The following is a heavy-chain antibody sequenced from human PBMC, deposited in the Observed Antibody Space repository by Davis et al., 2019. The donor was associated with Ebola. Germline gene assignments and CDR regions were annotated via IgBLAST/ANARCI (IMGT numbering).Heavy chain of an antibody. CDR1: AFVFRNYV. J-gene: IGHJ4*02. CDR2: ISWDGRRT. V-gene: IGHV3-43D*03. Sequence: GSSLNISCAASAFVFRNYVMSWVRQAPGKGLEWVSLISWDGRRTAYADSVRDPFSISRDNSRNFLYLQMNGLRAEDTALYYCTAYDSTFRNYWGQGTLVTVSS. D-gene: IGHD3-22*01. CDR3: TAYDSTFRNY.